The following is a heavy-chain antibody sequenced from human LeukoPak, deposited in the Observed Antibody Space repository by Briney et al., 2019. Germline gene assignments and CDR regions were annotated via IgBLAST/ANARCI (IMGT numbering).Heavy chain of an antibody. CDR3: ARDRTAAGTDY. CDR2: IYYSGST. V-gene: IGHV4-39*07. J-gene: IGHJ4*02. CDR1: GGSISSSSYY. D-gene: IGHD6-13*01. Sequence: SETLSLTCTVSGGSISSSSYYWGWIRQPPGKGLEWIGGIYYSGSTYYNPSLKSRVTISVDTSKNQFSLKLSSVTAADTAVYYCARDRTAAGTDYWGQGTLVTVSS.